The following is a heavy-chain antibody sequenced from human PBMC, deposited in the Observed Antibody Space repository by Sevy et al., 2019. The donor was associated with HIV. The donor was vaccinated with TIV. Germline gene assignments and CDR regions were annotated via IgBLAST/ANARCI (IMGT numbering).Heavy chain of an antibody. Sequence: GGSLRLSCAASGFAFNDFAMNWLRQLPGKGLEWVAIISYDGRKKFYADSVKGRFTISRDNSKNVVYLQMNSLRPEDTAGYFCATASLWGDSGVSHPSFDSWGQGTLVTVSS. CDR1: GFAFNDFA. CDR3: ATASLWGDSGVSHPSFDS. J-gene: IGHJ4*02. V-gene: IGHV3-30*04. D-gene: IGHD2-15*01. CDR2: ISYDGRKK.